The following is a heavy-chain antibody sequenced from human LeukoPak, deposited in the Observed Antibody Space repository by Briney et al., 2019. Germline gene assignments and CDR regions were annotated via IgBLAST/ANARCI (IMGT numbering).Heavy chain of an antibody. Sequence: SETLSLTCTVSGGSISGSSYYWGWIRQPPGKGLEWIGSIYYSGSTYYNPSLKSRVTISVDTSKNQFSLKLSSVTAADTAVYYCATQSQTVVDYWGQGTLVTVSS. CDR1: GGSISGSSYY. V-gene: IGHV4-39*07. J-gene: IGHJ4*02. D-gene: IGHD4-23*01. CDR2: IYYSGST. CDR3: ATQSQTVVDY.